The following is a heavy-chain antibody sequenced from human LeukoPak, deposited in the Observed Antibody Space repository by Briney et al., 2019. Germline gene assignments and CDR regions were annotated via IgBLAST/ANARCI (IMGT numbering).Heavy chain of an antibody. J-gene: IGHJ5*02. CDR3: AKDRVYGSGSYFSHWFDP. CDR2: IRYDGSNK. D-gene: IGHD3-10*01. V-gene: IGHV3-30*02. CDR1: GFTFSSYG. Sequence: GGSLRLSCAASGFTFSSYGMHWVRQAPGKGLEWVAFIRYDGSNKYYADSVKGRFTISRDNSKNTLYLQMNSLRAEDTAVYYCAKDRVYGSGSYFSHWFDPWGRGTLVTVSS.